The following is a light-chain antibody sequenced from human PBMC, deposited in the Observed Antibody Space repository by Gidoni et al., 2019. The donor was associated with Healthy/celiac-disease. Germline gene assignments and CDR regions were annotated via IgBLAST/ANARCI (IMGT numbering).Light chain of an antibody. V-gene: IGKV1-39*01. CDR2: AAS. CDR1: QSSSSY. J-gene: IGKJ2*01. CDR3: QQCYSTPRT. Sequence: DIQMTQSQSSLSASVGDKVTITCRASQSSSSYLNWYQQKPGKAPKLLIYAASSLQSGVPSRFSGSGSGTDFTLTISSLQPEDFATYYCQQCYSTPRTFGQXTKLEIK.